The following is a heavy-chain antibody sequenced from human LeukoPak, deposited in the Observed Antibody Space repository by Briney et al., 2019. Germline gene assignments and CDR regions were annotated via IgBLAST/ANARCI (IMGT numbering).Heavy chain of an antibody. D-gene: IGHD5-18*01. CDR2: IYYSGST. Sequence: SETLSLTCTVSGGSISSSSYYWGWIRPPPGKGLEWFGSIYYSGSTYYNPSLKSRVTISVDTSKNQFSLKLSSVTAADTAVYYCARHPPSRGYSYGYPPNYFDYWGQGTLVTVSS. CDR1: GGSISSSSYY. J-gene: IGHJ4*02. CDR3: ARHPPSRGYSYGYPPNYFDY. V-gene: IGHV4-39*01.